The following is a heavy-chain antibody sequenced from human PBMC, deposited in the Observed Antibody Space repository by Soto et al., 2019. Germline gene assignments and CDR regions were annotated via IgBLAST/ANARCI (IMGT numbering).Heavy chain of an antibody. CDR3: ARPYSGGPNDPFDV. D-gene: IGHD1-26*01. Sequence: GASLKISCKGSGYSFTNYWIGWVRQMPGKGLEWMGIIYPGDSHAIYSPSFQGQVTMSADKSISTAYLQWSSLKASDTAMYYCARPYSGGPNDPFDVWGQGTTVTVSS. V-gene: IGHV5-51*01. CDR2: IYPGDSHA. J-gene: IGHJ6*02. CDR1: GYSFTNYW.